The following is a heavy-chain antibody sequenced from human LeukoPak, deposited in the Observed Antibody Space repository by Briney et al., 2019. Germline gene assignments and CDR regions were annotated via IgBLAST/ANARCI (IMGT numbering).Heavy chain of an antibody. CDR1: GYTFSGYY. D-gene: IGHD2-8*01. J-gene: IGHJ4*02. CDR2: IDPKSGGT. V-gene: IGHV1-2*06. Sequence: ASVKVSCRTSGYTFSGYYIHWVRQAPGQGLEWLGRIDPKSGGTGFAHNFQGRVTMTTDTSIGTVYMDLSSLRSDDTAVYYCARDSRVSADYWGQGTLVTVSS. CDR3: ARDSRVSADY.